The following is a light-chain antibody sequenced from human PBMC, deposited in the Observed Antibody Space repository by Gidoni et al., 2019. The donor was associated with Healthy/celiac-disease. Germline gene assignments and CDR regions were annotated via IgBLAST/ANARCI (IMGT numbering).Light chain of an antibody. V-gene: IGKV3-20*01. CDR2: GAS. CDR3: QQYGSSLLT. CDR1: QSVSSSY. J-gene: IGKJ4*01. Sequence: EIELTQSPGTLSLSPGERAPLPCRASQSVSSSYLAWYQQKPGQAPRLLIYGASSRATGIPDRFSGSGSGTDFTLTISRLEPEDFAVYYCQQYGSSLLTFGGGTKVEIK.